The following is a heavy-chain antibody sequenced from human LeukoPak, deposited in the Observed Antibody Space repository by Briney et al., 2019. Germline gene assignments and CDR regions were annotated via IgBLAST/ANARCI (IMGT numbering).Heavy chain of an antibody. D-gene: IGHD6-19*01. J-gene: IGHJ5*02. Sequence: PGGSLRLSCAASGFTVSSNYMSWVRQAPGKGLEWVSVIYSGGSTYYADSVKGRFTISRDSSKNTLYLQMNSLRAEDTAVYYCARGGTEFVAVTAVNWFDPWGQGTLVTVSS. CDR3: ARGGTEFVAVTAVNWFDP. V-gene: IGHV3-53*01. CDR1: GFTVSSNY. CDR2: IYSGGST.